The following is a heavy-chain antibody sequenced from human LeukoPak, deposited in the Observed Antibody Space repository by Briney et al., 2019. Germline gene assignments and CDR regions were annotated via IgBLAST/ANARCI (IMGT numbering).Heavy chain of an antibody. D-gene: IGHD3-9*01. V-gene: IGHV4-39*01. J-gene: IGHJ4*02. CDR1: GDSVSNSLKY. CDR3: ARLTKGRYFDYIFDY. Sequence: PSETLSLTCTVSGDSVSNSLKYWGWIRQPPGKVLEWIGNTYYTGSTYSNPTLKSRVTMSVDTSKNQFSLKLSSVTAADTAVYYCARLTKGRYFDYIFDYWGQGTLLTVSS. CDR2: TYYTGST.